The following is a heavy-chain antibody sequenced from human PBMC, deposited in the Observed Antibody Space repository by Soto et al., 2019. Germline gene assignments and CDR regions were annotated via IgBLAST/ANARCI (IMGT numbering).Heavy chain of an antibody. Sequence: QVQLQESGPGLVKPSQTLSLTCTVSGGSFSSGGYYWTWIRQHPGKGLEWIGYNYYSGITYYNPSLKSRVTISLDTSKNQFSLKLSSVTAADTAVYYCARGSSIAGLYYGMDVWGQGTTVTVSS. V-gene: IGHV4-31*03. CDR1: GGSFSSGGYY. D-gene: IGHD6-6*01. J-gene: IGHJ6*02. CDR2: NYYSGIT. CDR3: ARGSSIAGLYYGMDV.